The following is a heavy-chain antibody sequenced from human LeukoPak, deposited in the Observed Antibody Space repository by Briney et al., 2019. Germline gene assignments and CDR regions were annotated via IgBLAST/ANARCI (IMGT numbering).Heavy chain of an antibody. D-gene: IGHD2-8*01. Sequence: SSETLSPTCTVSGGSISSSSYYWGWIRQPPGKGLEWIGSIYYSGSTYYNPSLKSRVTISVDTSKNQFSLKLSSVTAADTAVYYCARDLGYCTNGVCPNWFDPWGQGTLVTVSS. V-gene: IGHV4-39*02. CDR3: ARDLGYCTNGVCPNWFDP. CDR1: GGSISSSSYY. J-gene: IGHJ5*02. CDR2: IYYSGST.